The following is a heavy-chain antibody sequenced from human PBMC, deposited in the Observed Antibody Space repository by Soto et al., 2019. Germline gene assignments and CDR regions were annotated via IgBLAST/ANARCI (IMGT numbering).Heavy chain of an antibody. CDR3: ARHEGRGVAAIKAFDI. CDR2: IYYSGST. CDR1: GGSIISSSYY. V-gene: IGHV4-39*01. Sequence: SSETLSLTCTVSGGSIISSSYYFFCIRQPPWKGLELIGSIYYSGSTYYNPSLKSRVTISVDTSKNQFSLKLSSVTAADTAVYYCARHEGRGVAAIKAFDIWGQGTMVTVSS. J-gene: IGHJ3*02. D-gene: IGHD2-15*01.